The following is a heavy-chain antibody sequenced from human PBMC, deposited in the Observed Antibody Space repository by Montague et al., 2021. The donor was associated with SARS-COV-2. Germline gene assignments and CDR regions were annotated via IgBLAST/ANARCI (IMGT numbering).Heavy chain of an antibody. CDR2: ISYDGSNK. D-gene: IGHD1-26*01. CDR1: GFTFSSYA. Sequence: SLRLSCAASGFTFSSYAMHWVRQAPGKGLEWVAVISYDGSNKYYXDSVKGRFTISRDNSKNTLYLQMNSLRAEDTAVYYCARDLGGYFDLWGRGTLVTVSS. CDR3: ARDLGGYFDL. V-gene: IGHV3-30*04. J-gene: IGHJ2*01.